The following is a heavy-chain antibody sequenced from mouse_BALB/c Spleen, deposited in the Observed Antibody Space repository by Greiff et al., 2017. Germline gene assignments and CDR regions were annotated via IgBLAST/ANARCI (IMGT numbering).Heavy chain of an antibody. CDR1: GFTFTDYY. CDR2: IRNKANGYKT. V-gene: IGHV7-3*02. Sequence: EVHLVESGGGLVQPGGSLRLSCATSGFTFTDYYMRWVSQPPGKALEWLGFIRNKANGYKTEYSASVKGRFTISRDNSQSIIYLQMNTLRAEDSATYYSARDIGWDKAWFAYWGQGTLVTVSS. J-gene: IGHJ3*01. CDR3: ARDIGWDKAWFAY. D-gene: IGHD3-3*01.